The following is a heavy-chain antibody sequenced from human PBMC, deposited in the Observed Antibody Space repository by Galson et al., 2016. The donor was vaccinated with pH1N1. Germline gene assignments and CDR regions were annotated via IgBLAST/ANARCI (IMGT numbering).Heavy chain of an antibody. D-gene: IGHD6-19*01. CDR1: GFTVSSNY. V-gene: IGHV3-53*05. Sequence: SLRLSCAASGFTVSSNYMSWVRQAPGKGLEWVSLIYSGGRTYYADSVKGRFTISRDNSKNTLYLEMNSLRAEDTAVYYCAREAPYSSGWGYYYGMDVWGQGTTVTVSS. CDR3: AREAPYSSGWGYYYGMDV. CDR2: IYSGGRT. J-gene: IGHJ6*02.